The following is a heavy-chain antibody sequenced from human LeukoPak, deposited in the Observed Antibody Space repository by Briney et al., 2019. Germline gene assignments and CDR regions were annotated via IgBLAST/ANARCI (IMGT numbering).Heavy chain of an antibody. D-gene: IGHD3-16*02. CDR3: AKGGYSS. V-gene: IGHV3-23*01. CDR1: GFTFSSYV. Sequence: GGSLRLSGAASGFTFSSYVMSWVRQAPGKGLEWVSAITGSGGTTYYADFVKGRFTISRDNSKNTLYLQMNSLRAEDTAVYHCAKGGYSSWGQGTRVTVSS. CDR2: ITGSGGTT. J-gene: IGHJ4*02.